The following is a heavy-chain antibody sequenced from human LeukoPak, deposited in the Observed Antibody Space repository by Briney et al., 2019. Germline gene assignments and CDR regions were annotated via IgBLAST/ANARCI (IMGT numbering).Heavy chain of an antibody. CDR1: GFTFSSDA. CDR2: ISGSGGST. D-gene: IGHD5-18*01. Sequence: GGSLRLSCAASGFTFSSDAMSWVRQAPGKGLEWVSAISGSGGSTYYADSVKGRFTISRDNSKNTLYLQMNSLGAEDTAVYYCAHARGYSYGNFDYWGQGTLVTVSS. V-gene: IGHV3-23*01. J-gene: IGHJ4*02. CDR3: AHARGYSYGNFDY.